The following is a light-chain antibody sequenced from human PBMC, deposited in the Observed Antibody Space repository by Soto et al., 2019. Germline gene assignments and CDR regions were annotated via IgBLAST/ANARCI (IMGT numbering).Light chain of an antibody. CDR2: EVT. CDR3: SSYTTSVRV. CDR1: SSDVGGCND. Sequence: QSALTQPPSASGSPGQSFTSSCTGTSSDVGGCNDVSWYQQYPCKAPTLLIYEVTKRPSGLPDRFSGSKSGNTASLTVSGLPLDDEADYYCSSYTTSVRVFGTGTKVTVL. V-gene: IGLV2-8*01. J-gene: IGLJ1*01.